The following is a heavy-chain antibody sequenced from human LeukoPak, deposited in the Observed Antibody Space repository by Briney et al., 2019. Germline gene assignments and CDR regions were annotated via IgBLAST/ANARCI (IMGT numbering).Heavy chain of an antibody. Sequence: PGGSLRLSCAASGFTFSSYAMHWVRQAPGKGLEWVAVISYDGSNKYYADSVKGRFTISRDNSKNTLYLQMNSLRAEDTAVYYCARNYCGGGCLPGYYYYGMDVWGQGTTVTVSS. CDR1: GFTFSSYA. V-gene: IGHV3-30-3*01. J-gene: IGHJ6*02. D-gene: IGHD2-21*02. CDR2: ISYDGSNK. CDR3: ARNYCGGGCLPGYYYYGMDV.